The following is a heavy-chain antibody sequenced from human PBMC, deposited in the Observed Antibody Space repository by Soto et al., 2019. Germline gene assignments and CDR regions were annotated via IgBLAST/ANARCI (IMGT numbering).Heavy chain of an antibody. D-gene: IGHD3-10*01. V-gene: IGHV3-30-3*01. CDR1: GFSLTSFA. CDR2: ISSDGSNK. J-gene: IGHJ6*02. Sequence: HLVESGGGVVQTGRSLRLSCTASGFSLTSFAVHWVRQAPGKGLEWVAVISSDGSNKYYIESVNGGFNICRDNFMNAMYMEIDNLRMEDTAVYNYARGRRRKMTGREFHSRFDLWGQGTKVSVSS. CDR3: ARGRRRKMTGREFHSRFDL.